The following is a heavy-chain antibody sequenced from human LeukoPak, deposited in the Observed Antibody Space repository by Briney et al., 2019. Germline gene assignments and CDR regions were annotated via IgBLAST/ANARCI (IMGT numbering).Heavy chain of an antibody. CDR1: GFTFSNYA. Sequence: GGSLRLSCAGSGFTFSNYAMSWVRQAPGKGREWVSGITGSGDNTYYADSVRGRYTISRDNSKNTLYLQMNSLRAEDTAVYYCATLDHDVVGGYSHLDHWGQGALVTVSS. CDR2: ITGSGDNT. V-gene: IGHV3-23*01. J-gene: IGHJ4*02. D-gene: IGHD3-9*01. CDR3: ATLDHDVVGGYSHLDH.